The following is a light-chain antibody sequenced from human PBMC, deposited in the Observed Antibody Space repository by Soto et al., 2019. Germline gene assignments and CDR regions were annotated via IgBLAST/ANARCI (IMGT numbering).Light chain of an antibody. Sequence: QSALTQPASVSGSPGQSITISCTGTISDIGGYNYVGWYQHHPGKATKLLIYDVSSRPSGVSNRFSGSKSDNTASLTISGLQAEDEADYYCSSYATTSPLVFGGGTKLTVL. V-gene: IGLV2-14*03. J-gene: IGLJ2*01. CDR2: DVS. CDR3: SSYATTSPLV. CDR1: ISDIGGYNY.